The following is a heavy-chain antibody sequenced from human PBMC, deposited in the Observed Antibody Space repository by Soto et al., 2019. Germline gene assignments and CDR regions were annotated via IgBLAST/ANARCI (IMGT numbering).Heavy chain of an antibody. CDR2: ISWNSGSI. CDR3: ARGEGGYCSSTSCYVGTPFDY. CDR1: GFTFDDYA. J-gene: IGHJ4*02. D-gene: IGHD2-2*01. V-gene: IGHV3-9*01. Sequence: GGSLRLSCAASGFTFDDYAMHWVRQAPGKGLEWVSGISWNSGSIGYADSVKGRFTISRDNAKNSLYLQMNSLRAEDTALYYCARGEGGYCSSTSCYVGTPFDYWGQGTLVTVSS.